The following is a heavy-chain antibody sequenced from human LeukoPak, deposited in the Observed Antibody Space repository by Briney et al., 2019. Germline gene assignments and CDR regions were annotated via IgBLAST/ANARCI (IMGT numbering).Heavy chain of an antibody. V-gene: IGHV3-48*01. Sequence: GGSLRLSCAASGFTFSSYSMNWVRQAPGKGLEWVSYISSSSSTIYYADSVKGRFTISRDNAKNSLYLQMNSLRAEDTAVYYCTMFPGDCSGGSCYGRGDAFDIWGQGTMVTVSS. D-gene: IGHD2-15*01. CDR1: GFTFSSYS. J-gene: IGHJ3*02. CDR3: TMFPGDCSGGSCYGRGDAFDI. CDR2: ISSSSSTI.